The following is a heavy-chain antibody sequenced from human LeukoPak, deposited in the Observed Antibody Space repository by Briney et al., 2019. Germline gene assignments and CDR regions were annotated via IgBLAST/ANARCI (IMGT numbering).Heavy chain of an antibody. Sequence: PGGSLRLSCAASGFTFSSYAMHWVRQAPGKGLEWVAVISYDGSNKYYADSVKGRFTISRDNSKNTLYLQMNSLRAEDTAVYYCAREVVVVPAAMNYYYYYGMDVWGQGTTVTVSS. D-gene: IGHD2-2*01. CDR3: AREVVVVPAAMNYYYYYGMDV. CDR1: GFTFSSYA. J-gene: IGHJ6*02. CDR2: ISYDGSNK. V-gene: IGHV3-30*04.